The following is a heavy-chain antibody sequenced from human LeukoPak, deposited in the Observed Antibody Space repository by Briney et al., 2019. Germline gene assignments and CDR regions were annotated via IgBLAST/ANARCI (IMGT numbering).Heavy chain of an antibody. CDR2: ILYDGSNE. J-gene: IGHJ4*02. V-gene: IGHV3-30*18. D-gene: IGHD6-19*01. Sequence: GGSLRLSCAASGFIFSSYGMHWVRQAPGKRLEWVAVILYDGSNEYYADSVKGRFTISRDNSKNTLYLQMNSLRAEDTAVYYCAKVTIAVADYWGQGTLVTVSS. CDR1: GFIFSSYG. CDR3: AKVTIAVADY.